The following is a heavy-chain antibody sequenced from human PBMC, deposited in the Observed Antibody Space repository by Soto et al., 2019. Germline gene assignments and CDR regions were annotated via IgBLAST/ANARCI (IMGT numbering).Heavy chain of an antibody. CDR1: GYTFTSYA. D-gene: IGHD3-3*01. V-gene: IGHV1-3*01. J-gene: IGHJ6*02. CDR3: ARVLRFLEWLSLGYYGMDV. CDR2: INAGNGNT. Sequence: QVQLVQSGAEVKKPGASVKVSCKASGYTFTSYAMHWVRQAPGQRLEWMGWINAGNGNTKYSQKFQGRVTITRDTSASTAYMELSSLRSEDTAVYYCARVLRFLEWLSLGYYGMDVWGPGTTVTVSS.